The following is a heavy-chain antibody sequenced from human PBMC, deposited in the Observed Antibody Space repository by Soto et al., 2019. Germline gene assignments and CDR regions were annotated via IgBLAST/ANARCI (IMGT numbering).Heavy chain of an antibody. D-gene: IGHD1-26*01. Sequence: GSLRLSCAASGFTFSSYSMNWVRQAPGKGLEWVSYISSSSSTIYYADSVKGRFTISRDNAKNSLYLQMNSLRDEDTAVYYCAPRGSYYFGFDPWGQGTLVTVSS. CDR1: GFTFSSYS. CDR3: APRGSYYFGFDP. V-gene: IGHV3-48*02. J-gene: IGHJ5*02. CDR2: ISSSSSTI.